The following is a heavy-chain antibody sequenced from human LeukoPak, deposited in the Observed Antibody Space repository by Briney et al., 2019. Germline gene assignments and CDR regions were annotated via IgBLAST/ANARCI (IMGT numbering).Heavy chain of an antibody. V-gene: IGHV3-48*03. CDR3: ARVNWFDY. D-gene: IGHD1-1*01. CDR1: GFTFCRYE. Sequence: GGSLRLSCAASGFTFCRYEMNWVRQAPGKGLEWVSYISSSGSTIYYADSVKGRYTISRDNAKNSLYLEMNSLRAEDTAVYYCARVNWFDYWGQGTLVTVSS. J-gene: IGHJ4*02. CDR2: ISSSGSTI.